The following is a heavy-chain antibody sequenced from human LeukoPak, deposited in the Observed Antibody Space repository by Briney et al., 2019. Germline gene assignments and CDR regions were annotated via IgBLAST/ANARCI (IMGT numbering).Heavy chain of an antibody. CDR3: ANTNRDDPRFSGYFDY. Sequence: PGGSLRLSCAASGFTFSSYDMSWVRQAPGKGLEWVSAISGSGGSTYYADSVKGRFTISRDNSKNTLYLQMNSLRAEDTAVYYCANTNRDDPRFSGYFDYWGQGTLVTVSS. CDR2: ISGSGGST. CDR1: GFTFSSYD. V-gene: IGHV3-23*01. D-gene: IGHD2-8*01. J-gene: IGHJ4*02.